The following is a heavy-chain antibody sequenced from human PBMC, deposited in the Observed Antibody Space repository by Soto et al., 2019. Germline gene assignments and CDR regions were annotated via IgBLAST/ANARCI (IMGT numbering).Heavy chain of an antibody. CDR1: GFSFSTYA. CDR2: ISIGSGSI. D-gene: IGHD3-16*01. Sequence: EVQLVESGGGLVQPGGSRRVSCAASGFSFSTYAMNWVRQAPGKGLEWVLYISIGSGSIFYADTVKGRFTISRDDAKNSLYMQMNTLRDEDTDVYYCVRDDTWASDFWGQGTMVTVSS. CDR3: VRDDTWASDF. J-gene: IGHJ3*01. V-gene: IGHV3-48*02.